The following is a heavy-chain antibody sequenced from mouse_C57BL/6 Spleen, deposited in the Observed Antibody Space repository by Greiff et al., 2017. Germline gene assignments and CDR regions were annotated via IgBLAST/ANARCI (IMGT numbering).Heavy chain of an antibody. Sequence: QVQLQQPGAELVMPGASVKLSCKASGYTFTSYWMHWVKQRPGQGLEWIGEIDPSDSYTNYNQKFKGKSTLTVDKSSSPAYMQLSSLTSEDSAVYYCARAAQATDYWGQGTTLTVSS. CDR2: IDPSDSYT. CDR3: ARAAQATDY. J-gene: IGHJ2*01. V-gene: IGHV1-69*01. CDR1: GYTFTSYW. D-gene: IGHD3-2*02.